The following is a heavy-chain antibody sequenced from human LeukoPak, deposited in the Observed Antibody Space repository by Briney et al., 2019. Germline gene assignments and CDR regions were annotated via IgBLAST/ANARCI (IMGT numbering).Heavy chain of an antibody. Sequence: SVKVSCKSSGFTFTSSAMQWVRQARGQRREWIGWIVVGSGNTNYAQKFQERVTITRDMSTSTAYMELSSLRSEDTAVYYCARGGFLEWFSPFDYWGQGTLVTVSS. J-gene: IGHJ4*02. D-gene: IGHD3-3*01. V-gene: IGHV1-58*02. CDR3: ARGGFLEWFSPFDY. CDR2: IVVGSGNT. CDR1: GFTFTSSA.